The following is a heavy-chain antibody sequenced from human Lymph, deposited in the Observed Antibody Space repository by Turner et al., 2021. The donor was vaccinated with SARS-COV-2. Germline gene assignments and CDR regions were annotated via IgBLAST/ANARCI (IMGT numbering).Heavy chain of an antibody. CDR1: GGTFSSYA. Sequence: QVQLVQSGAEVKKPGSSVKVSCKASGGTFSSYAITWVRQAPGQGLEWMGGIIPILAIANYAQKFQGRVTITADKSTSTAYMELSRLRSEDTAVDYCARDSPYCSSTRCEDPWGQGTLVTVSS. CDR2: IIPILAIA. D-gene: IGHD2-2*01. CDR3: ARDSPYCSSTRCEDP. V-gene: IGHV1-69*10. J-gene: IGHJ5*02.